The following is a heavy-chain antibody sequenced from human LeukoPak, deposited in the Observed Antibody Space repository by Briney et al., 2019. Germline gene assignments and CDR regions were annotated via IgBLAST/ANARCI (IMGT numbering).Heavy chain of an antibody. CDR1: GNSFTNSW. Sequence: GESLKISCKGCGNSFTNSWIGWVRQMPGKGLEWMGIIYLGDSDVRYSPSFQGQVTISADKSISSAYLQWSSLKDSDTAMYYCARHGGKYSHSIDSWGQGTLVTVSS. D-gene: IGHD3-16*01. J-gene: IGHJ4*02. CDR2: IYLGDSDV. CDR3: ARHGGKYSHSIDS. V-gene: IGHV5-51*01.